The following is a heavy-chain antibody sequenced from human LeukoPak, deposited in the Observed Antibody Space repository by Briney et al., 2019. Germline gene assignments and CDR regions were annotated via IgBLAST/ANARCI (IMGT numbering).Heavy chain of an antibody. Sequence: ASVKVSCKASGYTFSSYYIHWVRQAPGQGLEWMGTIYPSVDSATYAQKFQGRVTVTRDTSTSTVYMELSSLRSEDTAVYHCAREDGANNYHYKYFDYWGQGTLVTVPS. CDR3: AREDGANNYHYKYFDY. D-gene: IGHD4/OR15-4a*01. J-gene: IGHJ4*02. CDR2: IYPSVDSA. V-gene: IGHV1-46*01. CDR1: GYTFSSYY.